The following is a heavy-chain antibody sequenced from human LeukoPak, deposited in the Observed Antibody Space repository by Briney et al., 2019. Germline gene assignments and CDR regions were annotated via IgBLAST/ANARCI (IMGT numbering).Heavy chain of an antibody. CDR2: ISGSGGST. J-gene: IGHJ6*02. D-gene: IGHD3-10*01. CDR3: AKDLRGGRYYYYYGMDV. CDR1: GFTFSSYA. V-gene: IGHV3-23*01. Sequence: GGSLRLSCAASGFTFSSYAMSWVRQAPGKGLEWVSAISGSGGSTYYADSVKGRFTISRDNSKNTLYLQMNSLRAEDTAVYYCAKDLRGGRYYYYYGMDVWGQGTTVTVSS.